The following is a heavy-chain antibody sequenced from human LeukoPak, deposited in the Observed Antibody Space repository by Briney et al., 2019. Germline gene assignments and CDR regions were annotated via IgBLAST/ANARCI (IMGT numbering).Heavy chain of an antibody. V-gene: IGHV3-11*01. J-gene: IGHJ3*01. Sequence: GALRLSCGASGFTFSDYYMSWIRQAPGKGLEWGSYIISSGSTIYYANSVKGRFTISRDNAKNSLYLRMNSLRAEDTAVYYCARGDHRSGYWQDDAFDLWRQGPMVTVSS. CDR1: GFTFSDYY. D-gene: IGHD3-22*01. CDR3: ARGDHRSGYWQDDAFDL. CDR2: IISSGSTI.